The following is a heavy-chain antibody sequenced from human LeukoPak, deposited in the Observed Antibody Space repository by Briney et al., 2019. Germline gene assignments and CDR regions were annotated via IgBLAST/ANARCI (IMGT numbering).Heavy chain of an antibody. V-gene: IGHV1-2*02. CDR2: INANSGDT. CDR1: GFTFTGYY. CDR3: ARDVSSSGCIDQ. J-gene: IGHJ4*02. D-gene: IGHD6-19*01. Sequence: ASVKVSCKPSGFTFTGYYMHWVRQAPGQGLEWMGWINANSGDTNYAQKFQGRVTMTRDTTISTAYMELSRLRSDDTALYYCARDVSSSGCIDQWGQGTLVTVSS.